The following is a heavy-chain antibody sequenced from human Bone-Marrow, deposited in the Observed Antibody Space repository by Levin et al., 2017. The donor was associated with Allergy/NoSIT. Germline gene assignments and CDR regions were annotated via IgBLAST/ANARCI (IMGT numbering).Heavy chain of an antibody. V-gene: IGHV4-4*07. CDR1: GGSISSFY. J-gene: IGHJ4*02. CDR3: ARDSGGSGYPDY. D-gene: IGHD3-22*01. CDR2: IYSSGRT. Sequence: SETLSLTCTVSGGSISSFYWSWIRQPAGKGLEWIGRIYSSGRTDYQSSLKSRVTMSLDTSKNQVSLKLASVTAADPALYYCARDSGGSGYPDYWGQGTLVSVSS.